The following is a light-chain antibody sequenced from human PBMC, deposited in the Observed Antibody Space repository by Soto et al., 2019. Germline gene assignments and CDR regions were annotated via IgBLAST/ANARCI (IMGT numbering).Light chain of an antibody. CDR1: QSISSW. Sequence: DIQMTQSPSTLSASVVDRVTITFRASQSISSWLAWYQQKPGKAPKLLIYDASNLESGVPSRFSGSGSGTHFTLTISNLQPEDCATYFCQQSYNSPPTFGQGTKVDIK. CDR3: QQSYNSPPT. J-gene: IGKJ1*01. V-gene: IGKV1-5*01. CDR2: DAS.